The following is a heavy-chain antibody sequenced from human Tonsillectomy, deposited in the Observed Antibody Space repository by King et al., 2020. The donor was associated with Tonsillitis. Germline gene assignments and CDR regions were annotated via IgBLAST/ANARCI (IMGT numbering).Heavy chain of an antibody. CDR2: IYWNDDK. CDR1: GCSPSTSGAG. CDR3: AHRLSLGCTSTGCSSFDI. D-gene: IGHD2-2*01. V-gene: IGHV2-5*01. J-gene: IGHJ3*02. Sequence: ITLKESGPTLVKPTQTLTLTSTFSGCSPSTSGAGVGCIRQPPGKDRELLALIYWNDDKRYSPTLKMWITITKDTSKNPVVLSMTNMHPGDTATYYCAHRLSLGCTSTGCSSFDIWGQGTMVTVSS.